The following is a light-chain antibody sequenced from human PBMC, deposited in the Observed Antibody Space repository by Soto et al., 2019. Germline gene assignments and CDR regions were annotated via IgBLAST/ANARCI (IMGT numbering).Light chain of an antibody. J-gene: IGKJ5*01. CDR3: QHFSSYPLT. V-gene: IGKV1-9*01. CDR2: AAS. CDR1: QGISSY. Sequence: DIQFTQSPSFLSASVGDRVTITCRASQGISSYLAWYQQRPGKAPKLLIYAASTLQSGVPSRFSGSGSGTEFTLAISSLQPEDFATYYCQHFSSYPLTFGQGTRLEIK.